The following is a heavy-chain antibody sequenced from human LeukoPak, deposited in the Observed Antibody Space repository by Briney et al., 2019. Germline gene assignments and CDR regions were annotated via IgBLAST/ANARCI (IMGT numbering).Heavy chain of an antibody. J-gene: IGHJ6*02. Sequence: SETLSLTCAVYGGSFSGCYWSWLRQPPGKGLEWIGEINHSGSTNYNPSLKSRVTISVDTSKNQFTLKLSSVTAADTAVYYCARTDQRGMLEGRYYYGMDVWGQGTTVTVSS. D-gene: IGHD3-16*01. V-gene: IGHV4-34*01. CDR2: INHSGST. CDR1: GGSFSGCY. CDR3: ARTDQRGMLEGRYYYGMDV.